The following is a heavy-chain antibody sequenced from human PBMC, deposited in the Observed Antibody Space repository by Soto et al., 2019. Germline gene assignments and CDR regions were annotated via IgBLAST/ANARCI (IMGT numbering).Heavy chain of an antibody. CDR3: ARGWGYDSTDYYYAY. Sequence: QVQLVQSGAEVSNPGSSVRVSCKASGGSFTRHTISWVRQAPGQGLEWMGGIIPIFGTANQAQKFQGRVTIIADESTSTVYMELSSLRSDDTAIYYCARGWGYDSTDYYYAYWGQGTLVSVSS. CDR2: IIPIFGTA. CDR1: GGSFTRHT. J-gene: IGHJ4*02. D-gene: IGHD3-22*01. V-gene: IGHV1-69*01.